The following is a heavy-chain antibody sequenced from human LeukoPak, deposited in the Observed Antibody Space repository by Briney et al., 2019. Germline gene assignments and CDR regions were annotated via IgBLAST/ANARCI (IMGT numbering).Heavy chain of an antibody. V-gene: IGHV3-21*04. CDR2: ISSSSSYI. CDR3: AKDQSSSWVPRNSDY. D-gene: IGHD6-13*01. J-gene: IGHJ4*02. Sequence: GGSLRLSCAASGFTFSSYGMNWVRQAPGKGLEWVSSISSSSSYIYYADSVKGRFTISRDNSKNTLYLQMNSLRAEDTAVYYCAKDQSSSWVPRNSDYWGQGTLVTVSS. CDR1: GFTFSSYG.